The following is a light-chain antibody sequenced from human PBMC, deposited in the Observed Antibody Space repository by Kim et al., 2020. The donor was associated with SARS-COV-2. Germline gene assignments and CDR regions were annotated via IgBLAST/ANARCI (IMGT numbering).Light chain of an antibody. Sequence: STLSELVGDSGTITGGASQSIGGWLAWYRQKPGKAPKPPIYHASTLQGGVPSRFSGSGSGTEFTLTINNLQPDDFATYYCQHLGTFGLGTKVDIK. CDR3: QHLGT. V-gene: IGKV1-5*01. J-gene: IGKJ1*01. CDR1: QSIGGW. CDR2: HAS.